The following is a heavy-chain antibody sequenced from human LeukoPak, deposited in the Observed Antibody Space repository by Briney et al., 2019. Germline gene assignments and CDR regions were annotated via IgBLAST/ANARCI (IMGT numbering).Heavy chain of an antibody. Sequence: GRSLRLSCAASGFTFSSYGMHWVRQAPGKGLEWVAVISYDGSNKYYADSVKGRFTISRDNSKNTLYLQMSSLRAEDTAVYYCVKGRGSSGWYTGFFWGQGTLVTVSS. V-gene: IGHV3-30*18. J-gene: IGHJ4*02. CDR1: GFTFSSYG. CDR2: ISYDGSNK. D-gene: IGHD6-19*01. CDR3: VKGRGSSGWYTGFF.